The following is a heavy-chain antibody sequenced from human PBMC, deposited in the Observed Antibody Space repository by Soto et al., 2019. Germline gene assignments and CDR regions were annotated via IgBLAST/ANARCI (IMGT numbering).Heavy chain of an antibody. CDR2: IIPIFGTA. CDR3: ARAFGIAVAGGAFDI. Sequence: QVQLVQSGAEVKKPGSSVKVSCKASGGTFSSYAISGVRQAPGQGLEWMGGIIPIFGTANYAQKFQGRVTITADESTSTAYMERSSVRAEDTAVYYCARAFGIAVAGGAFDIWGQGTMVTVSS. J-gene: IGHJ3*02. D-gene: IGHD6-19*01. V-gene: IGHV1-69*01. CDR1: GGTFSSYA.